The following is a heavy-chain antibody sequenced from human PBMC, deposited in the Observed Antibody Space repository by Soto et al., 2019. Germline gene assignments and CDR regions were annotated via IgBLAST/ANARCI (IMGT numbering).Heavy chain of an antibody. J-gene: IGHJ5*02. D-gene: IGHD2-21*01. CDR3: ARRAVVAVTGSLDNWLDP. Sequence: PSETLSLTCAVYGGSFSGYYWTWIRQPPGTGLEWIGEINHSGSTNYNPSLKSRVTISVDTSRNQFSLKVNSVTAADTAVYYCARRAVVAVTGSLDNWLDPWGQGILVTVSS. V-gene: IGHV4-34*01. CDR2: INHSGST. CDR1: GGSFSGYY.